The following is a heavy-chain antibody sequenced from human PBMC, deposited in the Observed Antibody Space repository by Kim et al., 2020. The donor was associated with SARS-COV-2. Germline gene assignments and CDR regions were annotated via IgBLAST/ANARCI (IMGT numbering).Heavy chain of an antibody. CDR1: GFSFSRYG. CDR2: IWYDGSNK. J-gene: IGHJ2*01. V-gene: IGHV3-33*01. CDR3: ARDSCTNCYPSPDWYFDL. Sequence: GGSLRLSCAASGFSFSRYGMHWVRQAQGKGLEWVAVIWYDGSNKYYADSVKGRFTISRDNSKNTLSLQMNSLGFEDTAVYFCARDSCTNCYPSPDWYFDLWGRGTLVSVLS. D-gene: IGHD2-2*01.